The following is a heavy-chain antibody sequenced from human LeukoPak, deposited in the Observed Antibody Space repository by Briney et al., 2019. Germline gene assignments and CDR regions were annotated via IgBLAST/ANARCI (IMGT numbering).Heavy chain of an antibody. Sequence: ASVKVSCKTSGYSFTAHYIQWVRRAPGQGLEWMGWINPKSGVAESAQRFQGRITLTRDTSINTAYMDLSSLRSDDTALYFCVRFSIGDFGAYVADYWGQGTLVTVSS. CDR1: GYSFTAHY. CDR2: INPKSGVA. CDR3: VRFSIGDFGAYVADY. D-gene: IGHD4-17*01. V-gene: IGHV1-2*02. J-gene: IGHJ4*02.